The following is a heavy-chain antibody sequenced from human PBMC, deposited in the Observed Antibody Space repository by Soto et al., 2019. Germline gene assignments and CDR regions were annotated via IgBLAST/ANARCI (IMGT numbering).Heavy chain of an antibody. D-gene: IGHD2-15*01. CDR1: GLTFSSYA. CDR3: AKCPAVVLVPSTLGGNNWVDP. CDR2: ISGSGGST. V-gene: IGHV3-23*01. J-gene: IGHJ5*02. Sequence: GGSLRLSCAGSGLTFSSYAMNWVRQAPGKGLEWVSAISGSGGSTYYADSVKGRFTISRDNSKNTLYLQMNSLRAEDTAVYFCAKCPAVVLVPSTLGGNNWVDPWGQGTLVTLSS.